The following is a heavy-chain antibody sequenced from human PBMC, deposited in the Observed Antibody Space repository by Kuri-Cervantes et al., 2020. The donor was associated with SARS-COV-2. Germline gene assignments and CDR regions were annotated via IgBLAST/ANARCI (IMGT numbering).Heavy chain of an antibody. CDR3: TTDPYPRYCTNGVCTHPYYYYYYGMDV. Sequence: SVKVSCKASGGTFSSYAISWVRQAPGQGLEWMGGIIPIFGTANYAQKFQGRVTITADESTSTAYMELSSLRSEDTAVYYCTTDPYPRYCTNGVCTHPYYYYYYGMDVWGQGTTVTVSS. CDR2: IIPIFGTA. D-gene: IGHD2-8*01. CDR1: GGTFSSYA. J-gene: IGHJ6*02. V-gene: IGHV1-69*13.